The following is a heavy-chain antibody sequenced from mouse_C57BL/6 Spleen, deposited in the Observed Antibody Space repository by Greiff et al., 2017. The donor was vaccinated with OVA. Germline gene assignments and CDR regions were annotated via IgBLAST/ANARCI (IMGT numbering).Heavy chain of an antibody. CDR2: IYPGSGST. D-gene: IGHD1-1*01. V-gene: IGHV1-55*01. Sequence: VQLVESGPELVKPGASVKLSCKASGYTFTSYDINWVKQRPGQGLEWIGDIYPGSGSTNYNEKFKSKATLTVDTSSSTAYMQLSSLTSEDSAVYYCARFYYYGSSHPGFAYWGQGTLVTVSA. CDR1: GYTFTSYD. CDR3: ARFYYYGSSHPGFAY. J-gene: IGHJ3*01.